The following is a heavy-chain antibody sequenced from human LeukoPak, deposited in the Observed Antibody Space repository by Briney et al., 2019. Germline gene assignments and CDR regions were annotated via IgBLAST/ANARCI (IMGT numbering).Heavy chain of an antibody. V-gene: IGHV3-48*04. Sequence: GSLRLSCAASGFTFTNYGMNWVRQAPGKGLEWVSYISSGSTTIYYADSVKGRFTISRDNSRNTLYLQMNNLRAEDAAIYYCAKRLTETNYNGMDVWGQGTTVTVSS. CDR2: ISSGSTTI. J-gene: IGHJ6*02. CDR3: AKRLTETNYNGMDV. D-gene: IGHD2-8*01. CDR1: GFTFTNYG.